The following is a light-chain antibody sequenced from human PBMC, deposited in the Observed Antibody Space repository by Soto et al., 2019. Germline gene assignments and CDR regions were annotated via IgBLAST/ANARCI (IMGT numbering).Light chain of an antibody. CDR3: TSYTSSITRYV. Sequence: QSALTQPASVSGSPGQSITISCTGTSSDVGGYNYVSWYQQDPGKAPKIMIYDVTNRPSGVSNRFSGSKSGNTASLTISGLQAEDEADYYCTSYTSSITRYVFGGGTKLTVL. J-gene: IGLJ3*02. CDR1: SSDVGGYNY. CDR2: DVT. V-gene: IGLV2-14*01.